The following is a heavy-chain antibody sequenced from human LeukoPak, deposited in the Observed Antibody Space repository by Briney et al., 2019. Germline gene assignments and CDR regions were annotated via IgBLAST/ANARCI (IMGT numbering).Heavy chain of an antibody. CDR2: INPNSGGT. Sequence: GASVKVSCKASGYTFTGYYMHWVRQAPGQGLEWMGRINPNSGGTNYAQKFQGRVTMTRDTSISTAYMELSRLRSDGTAVYYCARSPGPVYFDWLPRVDYFDYWGQGTLVTVSS. CDR3: ARSPGPVYFDWLPRVDYFDY. CDR1: GYTFTGYY. V-gene: IGHV1-2*06. J-gene: IGHJ4*02. D-gene: IGHD3-9*01.